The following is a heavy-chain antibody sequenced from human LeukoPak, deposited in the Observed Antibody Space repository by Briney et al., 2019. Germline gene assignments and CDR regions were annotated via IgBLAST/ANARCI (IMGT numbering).Heavy chain of an antibody. D-gene: IGHD4-17*01. J-gene: IGHJ4*02. Sequence: PSETLSLTCAVSGTSFSSYYWSWTRQPPGKGLEWIGEVNHSGYTNDSPSLKSRVTISVDTSKNQFSLRLRSVTAADTAVYFCARMTTGHDFWGQGTLVTVSS. V-gene: IGHV4-34*01. CDR1: GTSFSSYY. CDR2: VNHSGYT. CDR3: ARMTTGHDF.